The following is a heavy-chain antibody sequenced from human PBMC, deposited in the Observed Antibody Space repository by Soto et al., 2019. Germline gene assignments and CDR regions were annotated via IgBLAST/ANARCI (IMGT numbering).Heavy chain of an antibody. V-gene: IGHV3-30-3*01. CDR3: ARGVSGLLLTIAGMDV. Sequence: PGGSLRLSCAASGFTFSSYAMHWVRQAPGKGLEWVAVISYDGSNKYYADSVKGRFTISRDNSKNTLYLQMNSLRAEDTAVYYCARGVSGLLLTIAGMDVWGQGTTVTVSS. D-gene: IGHD2-15*01. CDR1: GFTFSSYA. CDR2: ISYDGSNK. J-gene: IGHJ6*02.